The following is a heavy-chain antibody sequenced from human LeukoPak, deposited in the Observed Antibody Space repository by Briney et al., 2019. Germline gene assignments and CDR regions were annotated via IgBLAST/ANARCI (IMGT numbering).Heavy chain of an antibody. Sequence: GRSLRLSCAASGFTFSAYTINWVRQAPGKGLEWVALISNDGTKKYYADSVKGRFTISRDNSKNTLYLQMNSLRAEDTAVYYCASADDAFDIWGQGTMVTVSS. CDR3: ASADDAFDI. CDR2: ISNDGTKK. CDR1: GFTFSAYT. J-gene: IGHJ3*02. V-gene: IGHV3-30-3*01.